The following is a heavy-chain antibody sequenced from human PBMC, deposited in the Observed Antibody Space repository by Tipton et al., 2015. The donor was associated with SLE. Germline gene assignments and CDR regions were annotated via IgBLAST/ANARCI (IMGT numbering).Heavy chain of an antibody. CDR3: ARDTLALAGQFDS. CDR1: GDSVSSNNAA. D-gene: IGHD2-15*01. CDR2: TYYKSRWYN. Sequence: PGLVKPSQTLSLTCAISGDSVSSNNAAWNWIRQSPSRGLEWLGRTYYKSRWYNDYATSVNSRMSINPDTSKNHFSLQLNSVTPEDTAVYYCARDTLALAGQFDSWGQGTLVIVSS. V-gene: IGHV6-1*01. J-gene: IGHJ4*02.